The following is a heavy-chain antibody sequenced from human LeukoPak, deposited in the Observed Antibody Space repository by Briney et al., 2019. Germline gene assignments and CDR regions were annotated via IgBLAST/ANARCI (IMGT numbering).Heavy chain of an antibody. J-gene: IGHJ4*02. CDR3: TAEMGACAGDCFEF. CDR1: GFTFKNAW. D-gene: IGHD2-21*02. Sequence: PGGSLRLSCAASGFTFKNAWVSWGRQAPGKGLEWVGRLKSETDGGTTDYAAPVKGRFTISKDESKNTLYLQMNSLKTEDTAVYYCTAEMGACAGDCFEFWGQGTLITVSS. CDR2: LKSETDGGTT. V-gene: IGHV3-15*01.